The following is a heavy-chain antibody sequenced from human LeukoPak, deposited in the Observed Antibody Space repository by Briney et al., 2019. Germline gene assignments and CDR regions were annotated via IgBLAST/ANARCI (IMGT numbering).Heavy chain of an antibody. V-gene: IGHV3-21*01. D-gene: IGHD3-22*01. Sequence: GGSLRLSCAASGFTFSSYSMNWVRQAPGKGLEWVSSISSSSSYIYYADSVKGRFTISRDNAKNSLYLQMNSLRAEDTAVYYCARSTGNYDSSGYYLDYWGQGTLVTVSS. J-gene: IGHJ4*02. CDR1: GFTFSSYS. CDR2: ISSSSSYI. CDR3: ARSTGNYDSSGYYLDY.